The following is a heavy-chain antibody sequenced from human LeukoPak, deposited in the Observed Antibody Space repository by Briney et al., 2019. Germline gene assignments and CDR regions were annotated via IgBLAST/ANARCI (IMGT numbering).Heavy chain of an antibody. CDR2: LSWNSVSI. CDR3: AKSRGLSDDYYFFDI. J-gene: IGHJ3*02. Sequence: PGGSLRLSCVVSGSEDHAMHWVRQAPGKGLEWVSGLSWNSVSIGYADSVKGRFTVSRDNAKRSLFLQMNSLRPEDTALYYCAKSRGLSDDYYFFDIWGQGTMVTVSS. V-gene: IGHV3-9*02. D-gene: IGHD3/OR15-3a*01. CDR1: GSEDHA.